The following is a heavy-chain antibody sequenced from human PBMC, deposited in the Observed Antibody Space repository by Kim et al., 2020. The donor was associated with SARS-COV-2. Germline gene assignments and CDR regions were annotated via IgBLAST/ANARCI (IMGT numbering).Heavy chain of an antibody. V-gene: IGHV3-23*01. CDR1: EFTFSSYA. D-gene: IGHD1-1*01. CDR2: ISGSGGST. Sequence: GGSLRLSCAASEFTFSSYAMSWVRQAPGKGLEWVSTISGSGGSTYYADSVKGRFTISRDNSKNTLYLQMNSLRAEDTAVYYCAKARALEPRPCMDYWGQGTPVTVSS. CDR3: AKARALEPRPCMDY. J-gene: IGHJ4*03.